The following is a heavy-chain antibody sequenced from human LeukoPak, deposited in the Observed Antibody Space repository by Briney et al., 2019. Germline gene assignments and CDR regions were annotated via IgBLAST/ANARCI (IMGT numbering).Heavy chain of an antibody. CDR1: GGTFSSCA. CDR3: ARAGMVRGVIIS. V-gene: IGHV1-69*05. CDR2: IIPIFGTA. Sequence: ASVKVSCKASGGTFSSCAISWVRQAPGQGLEWMGGIIPIFGTANYAQKFQGRVTMTRDMSTSTVYMELSSLRSEDTAVYYCARAGMVRGVIISWGQGTLVTVSS. D-gene: IGHD3-10*01. J-gene: IGHJ4*02.